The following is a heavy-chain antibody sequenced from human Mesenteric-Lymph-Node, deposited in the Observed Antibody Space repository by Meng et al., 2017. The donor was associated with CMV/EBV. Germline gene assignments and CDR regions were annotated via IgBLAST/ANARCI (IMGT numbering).Heavy chain of an antibody. D-gene: IGHD3-10*01. J-gene: IGHJ5*02. V-gene: IGHV1-2*06. CDR2: INPNSGGT. CDR3: ARADITMVRGIIITSRWFDP. Sequence: TDYYVHLVRQAPGQGLEWMGRINPNSGGTNYAQNFQGRVTMTRDTSISTAYMELSRLRSDDTAVYYCARADITMVRGIIITSRWFDPWGQGTLVTVSS. CDR1: TDYY.